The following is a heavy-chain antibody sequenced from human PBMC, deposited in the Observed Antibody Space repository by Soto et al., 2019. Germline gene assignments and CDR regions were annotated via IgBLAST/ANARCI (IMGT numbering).Heavy chain of an antibody. CDR3: ARSRSIAVASYYYYYGMDV. J-gene: IGHJ6*02. Sequence: SETLSLTCTVSGGSISSGGYYWSWVRQHPGKGLEWIGYIYYSGSTYYNPSLKSRVTISVDTSKNQFSLKLSSVTAADTAVYYCARSRSIAVASYYYYYGMDVWGQGTTVTVSS. CDR2: IYYSGST. D-gene: IGHD6-19*01. CDR1: GGSISSGGYY. V-gene: IGHV4-31*03.